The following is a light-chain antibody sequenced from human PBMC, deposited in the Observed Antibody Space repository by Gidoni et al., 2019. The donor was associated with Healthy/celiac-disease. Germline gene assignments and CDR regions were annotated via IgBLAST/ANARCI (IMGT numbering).Light chain of an antibody. CDR1: QTFTSN. V-gene: IGKV3-15*01. J-gene: IGKJ4*01. CDR2: GAS. Sequence: EIVMTQSPATLSESPGERATLSCRASQTFTSNLAWYQQKPGQAPRLLIYGASTRATGIPAMFSGSGSGTEFTLTISSLQSEDFAVYYCQQYNNWPPTFGGGTKVEIK. CDR3: QQYNNWPPT.